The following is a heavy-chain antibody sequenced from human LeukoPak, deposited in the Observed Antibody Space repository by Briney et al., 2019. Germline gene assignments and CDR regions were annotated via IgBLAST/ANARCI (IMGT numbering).Heavy chain of an antibody. V-gene: IGHV3-9*01. CDR3: AKARGGGYPFDY. CDR1: GFTFDDYA. D-gene: IGHD2-15*01. J-gene: IGHJ4*02. CDR2: ISWNSGSI. Sequence: GRSLRLSCAASGFTFDDYAMHWVRQAPGKGLEWVSGISWNSGSIGYADSVKGRFTISRDNAKNFLYLQMNSLRAEDTALYYCAKARGGGYPFDYWGQGTLVTVSS.